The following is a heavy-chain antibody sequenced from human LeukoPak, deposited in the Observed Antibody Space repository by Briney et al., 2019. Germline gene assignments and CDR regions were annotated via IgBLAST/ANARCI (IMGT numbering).Heavy chain of an antibody. CDR1: GFTFNSYA. CDR2: ISYDGSKR. Sequence: GRSLGLSCAASGFTFNSYAIHWVRQTPGKGLEWVAVISYDGSKRYHADSVRGRFTISRDNSKNTLYLQMNSLRAEDTAVYYCARELYYYYYGMDVWGQGTTVTVSS. CDR3: ARELYYYYYGMDV. V-gene: IGHV3-30*03. J-gene: IGHJ6*02.